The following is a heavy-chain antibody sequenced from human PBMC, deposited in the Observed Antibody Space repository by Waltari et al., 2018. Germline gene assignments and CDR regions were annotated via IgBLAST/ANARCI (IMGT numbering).Heavy chain of an antibody. CDR1: GGPFGGYG. J-gene: IGHJ6*03. Sequence: VQLVQSGDEVRTPGSSVKVSCKASGGPFGGYGISWVRLVPGQRLEWLGVIIPIFGIPDYSQKFQDRLTITADESTSTAYMELSSLTSEDTAIYFCATHKLGISQHYYHMGAWGKGTTVTISS. D-gene: IGHD3-3*02. CDR3: ATHKLGISQHYYHMGA. V-gene: IGHV1-69*12. CDR2: IIPIFGIP.